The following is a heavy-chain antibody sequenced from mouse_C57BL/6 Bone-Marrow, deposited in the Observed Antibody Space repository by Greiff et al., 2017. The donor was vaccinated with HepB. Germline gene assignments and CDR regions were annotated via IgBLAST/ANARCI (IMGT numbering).Heavy chain of an antibody. CDR2: INPNNGGT. CDR1: GYTFTDYY. CDR3: AREAGTSAMDY. D-gene: IGHD4-1*01. V-gene: IGHV1-26*01. Sequence: EVQLQQSGPELVKPGASVKISCKASGYTFTDYYMNWVKQSHGKSLEWIGEINPNNGGTSYNQKFKGKATFTVDKSSSTAYMELRSLTSEDSAVYYCAREAGTSAMDYWGQGTSVTVSS. J-gene: IGHJ4*01.